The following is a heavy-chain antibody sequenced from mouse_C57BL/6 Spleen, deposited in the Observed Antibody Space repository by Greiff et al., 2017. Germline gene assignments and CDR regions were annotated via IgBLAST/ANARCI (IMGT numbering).Heavy chain of an antibody. CDR2: IDPETGGT. J-gene: IGHJ3*01. CDR3: TRGDYGEGAWFAY. CDR1: GYTFTDYE. V-gene: IGHV1-15*01. Sequence: VQLQQSGAELVRPGASVTLSCKASGYTFTDYEMHWVKQTPVHGLEWIGAIDPETGGTDYTQKFKGKAILTADKSSSTAYMELRSLTSEDSAVYYGTRGDYGEGAWFAYWGQGTLVTVSA. D-gene: IGHD2-4*01.